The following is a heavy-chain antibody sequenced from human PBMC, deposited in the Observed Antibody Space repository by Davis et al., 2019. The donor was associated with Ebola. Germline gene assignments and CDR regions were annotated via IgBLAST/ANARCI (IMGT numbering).Heavy chain of an antibody. V-gene: IGHV3-48*04. CDR1: GFTFNSYG. D-gene: IGHD2-2*01. CDR2: ISGSSSVM. CDR3: ARDRRDDCSGTSCSQFDY. Sequence: GESLKISCAASGFTFNSYGMNWVRQAPGKGLEWVSYISGSSSVMYFADSVKGRFTISRDNAKNSLYLQMSSLRGEDTGVYYCARDRRDDCSGTSCSQFDYWGQGTQVTVSS. J-gene: IGHJ4*02.